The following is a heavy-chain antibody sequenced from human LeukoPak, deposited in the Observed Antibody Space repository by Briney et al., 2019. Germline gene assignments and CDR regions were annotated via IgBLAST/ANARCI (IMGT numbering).Heavy chain of an antibody. CDR1: GYIFTTYG. CDR3: ARADIVLVAAALYGMDV. D-gene: IGHD2-2*01. V-gene: IGHV1-18*01. Sequence: ASVKVSCKSSGYIFTTYGISWVRQAPGQGLEWMGWISAYNGEANYAQRLQGRVTMTTDTSTSTAYMELRSLRSDDTAVYYCARADIVLVAAALYGMDVWGQGTTVTVSS. CDR2: ISAYNGEA. J-gene: IGHJ6*02.